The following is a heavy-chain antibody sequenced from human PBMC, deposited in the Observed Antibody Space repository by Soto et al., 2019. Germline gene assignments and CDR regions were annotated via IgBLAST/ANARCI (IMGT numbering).Heavy chain of an antibody. CDR3: ARLRKGGYCDY. Sequence: GSLRLSCAASEFTFSNFWMSWVRQAPGKGLEWVANIKEDGSEKYYVDSVKGRFTISRDSAKKSPYLQMDSLRAEDTAVYYCARLRKGGYCDYWGQGALVTVSS. J-gene: IGHJ4*02. V-gene: IGHV3-7*03. CDR1: EFTFSNFW. CDR2: IKEDGSEK. D-gene: IGHD1-26*01.